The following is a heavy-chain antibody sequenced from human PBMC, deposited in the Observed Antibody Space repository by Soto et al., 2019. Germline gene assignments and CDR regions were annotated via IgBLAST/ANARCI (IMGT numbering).Heavy chain of an antibody. Sequence: PSETLSLTCSVSGGSINSGGYFWSWIRQHPGKGLECIGYIYHSGITYYNPSLKSRVTIPVDTSKNEFSLQLRSVTAADTAVYFCASFRNTSPGWFDPWGQGTLVTVSS. J-gene: IGHJ5*02. CDR2: IYHSGIT. CDR3: ASFRNTSPGWFDP. D-gene: IGHD4-4*01. CDR1: GGSINSGGYF. V-gene: IGHV4-31*03.